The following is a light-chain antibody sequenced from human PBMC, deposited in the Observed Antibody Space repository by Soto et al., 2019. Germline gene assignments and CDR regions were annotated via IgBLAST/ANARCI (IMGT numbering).Light chain of an antibody. Sequence: QSVLTQPPSASGSPGQSVTIYCTGTSSDVGGYNYVSWYQQHPGKAPKLMIYEVTKRPSGVPDRFSGSKSGNTASLTVSGLHAEDEADYYCSSHADSYNWVFGGGTKLTVL. CDR2: EVT. CDR3: SSHADSYNWV. CDR1: SSDVGGYNY. J-gene: IGLJ3*02. V-gene: IGLV2-8*01.